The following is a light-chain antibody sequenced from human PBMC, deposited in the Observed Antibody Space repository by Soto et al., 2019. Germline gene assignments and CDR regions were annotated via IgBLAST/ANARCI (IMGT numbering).Light chain of an antibody. CDR2: SAS. CDR3: KQYATPPLT. CDR1: QTVSSNY. V-gene: IGKV3-20*01. J-gene: IGKJ4*01. Sequence: EIVLTQAPGTLALSPGERATLSCRASQTVSSNYLAWYQQKPGQAPRLLIYSASTRATGIPDRFSGSGSGTDFTLTIRRLQPDDSAVYYCKQYATPPLTFGGGTKV.